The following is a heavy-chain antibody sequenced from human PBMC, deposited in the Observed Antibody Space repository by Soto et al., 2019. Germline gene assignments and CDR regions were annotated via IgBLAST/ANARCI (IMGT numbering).Heavy chain of an antibody. CDR1: GFTFSNYW. CDR3: ARVAVGYYYMDV. Sequence: EVQLVESGGGLVQPGGSLRLSCAASGFTFSNYWMHWARQAPGKGLVWVSRINSDGTRTNYADSVKGRFTISRDNAENTLYLQMNSLTAEDTAVYYCARVAVGYYYMDVWGKGTTVTVSS. V-gene: IGHV3-74*01. CDR2: INSDGTRT. J-gene: IGHJ6*03.